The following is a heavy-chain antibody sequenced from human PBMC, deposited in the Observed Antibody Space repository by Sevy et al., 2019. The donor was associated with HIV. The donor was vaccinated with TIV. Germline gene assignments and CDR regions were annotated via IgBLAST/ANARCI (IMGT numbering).Heavy chain of an antibody. Sequence: GGSLRLSCAASGFIFSTYGMHWVRQAPGKGLEWVALIWYDGSSQYYADSVQARFTISRDNSKNTLDLQMNSVRAEDTAVYYCVSGASIAAAGNFAYWGQGTLVTVSS. D-gene: IGHD6-13*01. J-gene: IGHJ4*02. CDR3: VSGASIAAAGNFAY. V-gene: IGHV3-33*08. CDR2: IWYDGSSQ. CDR1: GFIFSTYG.